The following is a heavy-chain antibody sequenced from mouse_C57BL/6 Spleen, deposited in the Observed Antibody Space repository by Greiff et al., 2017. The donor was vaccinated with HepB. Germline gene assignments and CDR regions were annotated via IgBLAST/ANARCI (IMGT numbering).Heavy chain of an antibody. D-gene: IGHD2-12*01. CDR1: GFTFSSYA. CDR3: ARDDSDMYYFDY. V-gene: IGHV5-4*01. Sequence: DVKLVESGGGLVKPGGSLKLSCAASGFTFSSYAMSWVSQTPEKRLEWVATISDGGSYTYYPDNVKGRFTISRDNAKNNLYLQISHLKSEDTAMYYCARDDSDMYYFDYWGQGTTLTVSS. CDR2: ISDGGSYT. J-gene: IGHJ2*01.